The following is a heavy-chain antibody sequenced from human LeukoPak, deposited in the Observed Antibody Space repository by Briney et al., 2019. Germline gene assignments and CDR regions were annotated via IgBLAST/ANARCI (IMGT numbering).Heavy chain of an antibody. CDR1: GYTFTGYY. CDR3: AREVYSSGWDY. CDR2: INPNSGGT. D-gene: IGHD6-19*01. J-gene: IGHJ4*02. Sequence: ASVKVSCKTSGYTFTGYYIHWVRQAPGQGLEWMGWINPNSGGTDYAQKFQGRVTMTRDTSISTVYMELSRLRSDDTTVYYCAREVYSSGWDYWGQGTLVTVSS. V-gene: IGHV1-2*02.